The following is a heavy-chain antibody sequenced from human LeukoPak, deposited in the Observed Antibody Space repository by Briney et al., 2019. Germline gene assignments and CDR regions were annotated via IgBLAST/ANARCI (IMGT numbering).Heavy chain of an antibody. J-gene: IGHJ4*02. D-gene: IGHD2-15*01. V-gene: IGHV4-61*02. Sequence: SETLSLTCTVSGGSISSGSYYWSWIRQPAGKGLEWIGRIYTSGSTNYNPSLKSRVTISVDTSKNQFSLKLSSVTAADTAVYYCARLGVYCSGGSCYPLVDYWGQGTLVTVSS. CDR1: GGSISSGSYY. CDR2: IYTSGST. CDR3: ARLGVYCSGGSCYPLVDY.